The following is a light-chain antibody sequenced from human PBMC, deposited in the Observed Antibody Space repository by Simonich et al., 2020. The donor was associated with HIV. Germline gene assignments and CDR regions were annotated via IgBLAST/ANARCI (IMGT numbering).Light chain of an antibody. Sequence: HSALTQPASVSGSPGQSITISCTGTINDVGGYNYVSWYQQHPGKAPKLMIYDVTKRPSGVSNRFSGPKSGNTASLTISGLQAEDEADYYCSSYTTSSTLVFGGGTKLTVL. J-gene: IGLJ3*02. CDR3: SSYTTSSTLV. V-gene: IGLV2-14*01. CDR2: DVT. CDR1: INDVGGYNY.